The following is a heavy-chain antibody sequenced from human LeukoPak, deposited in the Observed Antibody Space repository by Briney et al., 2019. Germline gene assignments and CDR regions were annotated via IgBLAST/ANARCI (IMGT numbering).Heavy chain of an antibody. CDR3: ARRNDYGDYPV. CDR2: MNPNSGNT. CDR1: GYTFTSYD. D-gene: IGHD4-17*01. Sequence: ASVTVSCKTSGYTFTSYDINWVRQATGQGLEWMGWMNPNSGNTGYAQKFQGRVTMTRNTSISTAYMELSSLRSEDTAVYYCARRNDYGDYPVWGKGTTVTISS. V-gene: IGHV1-8*01. J-gene: IGHJ6*04.